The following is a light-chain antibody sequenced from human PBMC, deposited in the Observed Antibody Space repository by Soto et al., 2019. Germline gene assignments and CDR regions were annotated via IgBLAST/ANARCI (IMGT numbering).Light chain of an antibody. CDR2: ATS. J-gene: IGKJ1*01. CDR1: QPVGSAY. V-gene: IGKV3-20*01. Sequence: EIVLTQSPGTLSLSPGDRATLSCRASQPVGSAYLAWYRQTLGQAPRPLIYATSSRATGISDRFSGSGSGTEFTLTISRLEPEDFATYYCHQHGDSPWTFGQGTTVEIK. CDR3: HQHGDSPWT.